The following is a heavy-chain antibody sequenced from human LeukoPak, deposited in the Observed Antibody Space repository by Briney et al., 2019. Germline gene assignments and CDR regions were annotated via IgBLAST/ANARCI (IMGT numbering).Heavy chain of an antibody. Sequence: GGSLRLSCAASGFTFSSYSMNWVRQAPGKGLEWVSYISSSSSTIYYADSVKGRFTISRDNAKNSLHLQMNSLRAEDTAVYYCARELVPGRGVMYYYYGMDVWGQGTTVTVSS. CDR3: ARELVPGRGVMYYYYGMDV. J-gene: IGHJ6*02. CDR2: ISSSSSTI. D-gene: IGHD3-10*01. V-gene: IGHV3-48*04. CDR1: GFTFSSYS.